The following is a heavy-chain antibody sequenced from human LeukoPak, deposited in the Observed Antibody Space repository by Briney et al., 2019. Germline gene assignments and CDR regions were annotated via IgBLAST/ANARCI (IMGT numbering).Heavy chain of an antibody. J-gene: IGHJ4*02. V-gene: IGHV3-21*01. CDR2: ISSSSSYI. Sequence: GGSLRLSCAASGFTFSSYSMNWVRQAPGKGLEWVSSISSSSSYIYYADSVKGRFTISRDNAKNSLYLQMNSLRAEDTAVYYCAKTYSSGWYPPYYFDYWGQGTLVTVSS. D-gene: IGHD6-19*01. CDR1: GFTFSSYS. CDR3: AKTYSSGWYPPYYFDY.